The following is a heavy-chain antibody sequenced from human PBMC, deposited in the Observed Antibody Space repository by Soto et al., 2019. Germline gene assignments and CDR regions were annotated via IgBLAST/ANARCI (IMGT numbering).Heavy chain of an antibody. V-gene: IGHV1-46*01. CDR3: ARVEHSGWLL. J-gene: IGHJ4*02. Sequence: ASVKVSCKASGYTFTRYYIPWVRQAPGQGLEWMGIINPSGGSTSYAQKFQGRVTMIRDTSTSTVYMELSSLRSEDTAVYYCARVEHSGWLLWGQGTLVTVSS. CDR2: INPSGGST. D-gene: IGHD6-19*01. CDR1: GYTFTRYY.